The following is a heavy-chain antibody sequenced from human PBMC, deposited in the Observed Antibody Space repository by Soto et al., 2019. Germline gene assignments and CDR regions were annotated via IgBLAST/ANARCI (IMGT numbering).Heavy chain of an antibody. CDR2: INSDGSIT. D-gene: IGHD3-16*02. CDR1: GFTFSSYW. J-gene: IGHJ4*02. CDR3: VRYPRSVGGSYRPDY. Sequence: EVQLVESGGGLVQPGGSLRLSCAASGFTFSSYWMHWVRQVPEKGLVWVSRINSDGSITNYADAVKGRFTISRDNVNNSLYLPMNSLRAEDTAVYYCVRYPRSVGGSYRPDYWGQGTLVTVSS. V-gene: IGHV3-74*01.